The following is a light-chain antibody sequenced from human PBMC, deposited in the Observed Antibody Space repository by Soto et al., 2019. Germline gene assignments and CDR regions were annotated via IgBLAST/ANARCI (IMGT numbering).Light chain of an antibody. J-gene: IGKJ1*01. CDR1: QAVNTR. CDR2: LAS. Sequence: TLSCRASQAVNTRLAWYRHKPGQAPRLLIYLASNRAAGVPARFSGSGSGTDFTLTISSLEPEDFAVYYCHQRGSWPRGTFGQGTKVDIK. CDR3: HQRGSWPRGT. V-gene: IGKV3-11*01.